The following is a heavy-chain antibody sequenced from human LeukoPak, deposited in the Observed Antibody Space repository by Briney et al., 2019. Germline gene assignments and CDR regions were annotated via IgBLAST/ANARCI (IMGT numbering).Heavy chain of an antibody. CDR1: GYSISSDY. CDR2: IYYSGST. D-gene: IGHD3-10*01. J-gene: IGHJ6*03. V-gene: IGHV4-38-2*02. Sequence: SETLSLTCTVSGYSISSDYWAWIRQPPGKGLEWIGSIYYSGSTYYNPSLKSRVTISVDTSKNQFSLKLSSVTAADTAVYYCARETVHGSGSYTPIGYYYYYMDVWGKGTTVTVSS. CDR3: ARETVHGSGSYTPIGYYYYYMDV.